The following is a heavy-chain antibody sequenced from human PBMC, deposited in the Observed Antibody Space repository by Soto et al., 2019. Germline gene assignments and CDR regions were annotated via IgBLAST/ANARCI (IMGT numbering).Heavy chain of an antibody. CDR3: ASSITGTTPLDY. Sequence: QVQLQESGPGLVKPSGTLSLTCAVSGGSISSSNWWCWVRQPPGKGLELIGEISHSGSTNYNPSLNSRVTISVDKSKNQCSLKLSSVTAADTAVYYCASSITGTTPLDYWGQGTLVTVSS. V-gene: IGHV4-4*02. CDR1: GGSISSSNW. D-gene: IGHD1-20*01. CDR2: ISHSGST. J-gene: IGHJ4*02.